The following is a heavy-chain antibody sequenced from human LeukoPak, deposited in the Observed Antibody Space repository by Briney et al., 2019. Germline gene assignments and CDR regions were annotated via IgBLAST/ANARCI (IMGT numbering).Heavy chain of an antibody. V-gene: IGHV3-30*18. CDR2: ISYDGSNK. J-gene: IGHJ4*02. Sequence: GGPLRLSCAASGFTFSSYGMHWVRQAPGKGLEWVAVISYDGSNKYYADSVKGRFTISRDNSKNTLYLQMNSLRAEDTAVYYCAKDRGFYGGKSGPFVFDYWGQGTLVTVSS. CDR1: GFTFSSYG. CDR3: AKDRGFYGGKSGPFVFDY. D-gene: IGHD4-23*01.